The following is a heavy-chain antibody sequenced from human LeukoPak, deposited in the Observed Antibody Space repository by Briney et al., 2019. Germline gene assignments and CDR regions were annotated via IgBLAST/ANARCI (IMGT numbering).Heavy chain of an antibody. CDR1: GYTFTSYG. CDR3: ARCIAARFHYYYYMDV. CDR2: ISAYNGNT. D-gene: IGHD6-6*01. J-gene: IGHJ6*03. V-gene: IGHV1-18*01. Sequence: ASVKVSCKASGYTFTSYGISWVRQAPGQGLEWMGWISAYNGNTNYAQKLQGGVTMTTDTSTSTAYMELRSLRSDDTAVYYCARCIAARFHYYYYMDVWGKGTTVTVSS.